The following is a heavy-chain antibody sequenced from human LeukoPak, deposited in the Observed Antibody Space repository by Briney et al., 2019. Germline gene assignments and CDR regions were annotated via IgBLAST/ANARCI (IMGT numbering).Heavy chain of an antibody. CDR2: IYYNGNT. CDR1: GFSITGYY. Sequence: SETLSLTCTVSGFSITGYYWSWIRQPPGKGLEWIGSIYYNGNTNYNPSLKSRVTISIDMSKNQFSLKLTSVTAADTSVYYCARYGYNAFKHLGQGTLVTVSS. D-gene: IGHD3-10*01. J-gene: IGHJ1*01. V-gene: IGHV4-59*01. CDR3: ARYGYNAFKH.